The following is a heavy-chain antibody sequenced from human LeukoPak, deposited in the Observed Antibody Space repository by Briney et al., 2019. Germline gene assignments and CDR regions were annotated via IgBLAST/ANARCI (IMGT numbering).Heavy chain of an antibody. CDR2: INPNSGGT. J-gene: IGHJ4*02. D-gene: IGHD3-22*01. V-gene: IGHV1-2*02. CDR3: AREDYYDSTGYLGGY. CDR1: GYTFTGYY. Sequence: ASVKVSCKASGYTFTGYYMHWVRQAPGQGLEWMGWINPNSGGTNYAQKFQGRVTMTRDTSISTAYMELSRLRSDDTAVYYCAREDYYDSTGYLGGYWGQGTLVTVSS.